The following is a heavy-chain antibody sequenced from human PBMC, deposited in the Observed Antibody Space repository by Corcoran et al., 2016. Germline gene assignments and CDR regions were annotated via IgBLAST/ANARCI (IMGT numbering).Heavy chain of an antibody. J-gene: IGHJ5*02. Sequence: QITLKESGPTLVKPTQTLTLTCTFSGFSLSTSGVGVGWIRQPPGKALEWLALIYWDDDKRYSPSLKSRLTITKDTSQNQVVLTMTNMDPVDTATYYCAHRRMVRGVKGNWFDPWGQGTLVTVSS. CDR2: IYWDDDK. D-gene: IGHD3-10*01. CDR3: AHRRMVRGVKGNWFDP. V-gene: IGHV2-5*02. CDR1: GFSLSTSGVG.